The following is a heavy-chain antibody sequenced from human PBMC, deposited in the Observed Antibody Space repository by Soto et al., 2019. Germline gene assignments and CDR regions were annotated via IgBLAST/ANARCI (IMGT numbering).Heavy chain of an antibody. CDR3: ARGPSLHEYISSPVAGCSDP. J-gene: IGHJ5*02. CDR1: GYTFTSYA. D-gene: IGHD6-6*01. V-gene: IGHV1-3*01. Sequence: ASVKVSCKASGYTFTSYAMHWVRQAPGQRLEWMGWINAGNGNTKYSQKFQGRVTITRDTSASTAYMELSSLRSEDTAVYYCARGPSLHEYISSPVAGCSDPPGQGPLLTVSS. CDR2: INAGNGNT.